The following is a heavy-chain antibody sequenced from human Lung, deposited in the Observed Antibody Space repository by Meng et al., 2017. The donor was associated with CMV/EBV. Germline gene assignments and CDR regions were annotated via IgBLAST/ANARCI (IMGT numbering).Heavy chain of an antibody. J-gene: IGHJ4*02. CDR2: IHPHRGDT. CDR3: ARDNNWGPDY. Sequence: SXXVSCKASGYTFTAHYFHWVRQAPGQGLEWMGWIHPHRGDTNYAQQFQGRVTLTRDTSINTDYMELTRLTSDDTAVYYCARDNNWGPDYWGQGTLVTVSS. D-gene: IGHD7-27*01. V-gene: IGHV1-2*02. CDR1: GYTFTAHY.